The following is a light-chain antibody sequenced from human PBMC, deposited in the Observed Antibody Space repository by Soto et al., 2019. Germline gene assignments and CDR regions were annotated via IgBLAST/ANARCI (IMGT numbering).Light chain of an antibody. V-gene: IGKV3-20*01. CDR1: QSFSTNY. CDR2: GAS. CDR3: QQYASSMVYT. J-gene: IGKJ2*01. Sequence: EIVLTQSPGTLSLSPGESATLSCRASQSFSTNYLAWYQHKAGQAPRLLIYGASTRATGIPDRFSGSGSGTDYTLTISRLEPDDFAVYYCQQYASSMVYTFGQGTKLEVK.